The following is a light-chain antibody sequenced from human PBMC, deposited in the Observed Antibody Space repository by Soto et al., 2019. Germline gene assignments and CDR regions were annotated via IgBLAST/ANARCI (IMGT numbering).Light chain of an antibody. CDR2: ENN. J-gene: IGLJ1*01. CDR3: QSYDSSLSGYV. V-gene: IGLV1-40*01. Sequence: QSVLTQPPSVSAAPGQRVTISCTGSSSNIGAGYVAHWYQQVPGTAPKLLIYENNNRPSGVPDRFSGSKSGTSASLAITGLQAEDEAEYYCQSYDSSLSGYVFGTGTKVTVL. CDR1: SSNIGAGYV.